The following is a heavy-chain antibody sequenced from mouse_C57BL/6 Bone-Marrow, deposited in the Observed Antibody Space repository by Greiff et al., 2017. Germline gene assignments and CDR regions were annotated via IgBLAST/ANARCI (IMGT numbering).Heavy chain of an antibody. Sequence: EVQLQQSGAELVRPGASVKLSCTASGFNIKDDYMHWVKQRPEQGLEWIGWIDPENGDTEYASKFQGKATITADTSSNTAYLQLSSLPSEDTAVYYCTTKGGRYFDVWGTGTTVTGSS. J-gene: IGHJ1*03. CDR2: IDPENGDT. D-gene: IGHD1-1*02. V-gene: IGHV14-4*01. CDR3: TTKGGRYFDV. CDR1: GFNIKDDY.